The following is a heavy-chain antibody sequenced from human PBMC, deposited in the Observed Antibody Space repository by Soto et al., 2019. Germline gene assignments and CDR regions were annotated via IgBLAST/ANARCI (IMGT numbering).Heavy chain of an antibody. V-gene: IGHV4-31*03. J-gene: IGHJ3*02. CDR2: IYYSGSS. D-gene: IGHD2-15*01. Sequence: SETLSLTCTVSGGSISSGCYYWSWIRQHPGKGLEWIGYIYYSGSSYYNPSLKSRVTISVETSKNQFSLKLSSVTAADTAVYYCASSSPLRGNDAFDIWGQGTMVTVSS. CDR1: GGSISSGCYY. CDR3: ASSSPLRGNDAFDI.